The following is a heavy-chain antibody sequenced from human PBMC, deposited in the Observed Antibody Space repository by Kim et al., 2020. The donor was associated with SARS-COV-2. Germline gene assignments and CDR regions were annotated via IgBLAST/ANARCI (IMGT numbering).Heavy chain of an antibody. V-gene: IGHV1-8*01. CDR1: GYTFISHD. D-gene: IGHD3-10*01. J-gene: IGHJ5*02. CDR2: MNPNSGNT. Sequence: PSVKVSCKASGYTFISHDIVWVRQATGQGLEWMGWMNPNSGNTGYAPKFQGRVTMTRSNSITTAYMELNSLTLDDTAVYFCAREVSQGSGTYQFDPWGQGTQVTVSS. CDR3: AREVSQGSGTYQFDP.